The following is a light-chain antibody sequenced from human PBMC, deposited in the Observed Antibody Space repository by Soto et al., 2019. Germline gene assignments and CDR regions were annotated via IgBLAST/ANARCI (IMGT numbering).Light chain of an antibody. CDR1: SSDVGSYNL. Sequence: QSVLTQPASVSGSPGQSITISCTGTSSDVGSYNLVSWYQQHPGKAPKLMIYEGSKRPSGVSNRFSGSKSGNTASLTISGLQAEDEADYYCAAWDDSLNGQVFGTGTKVTVL. V-gene: IGLV2-23*01. CDR2: EGS. CDR3: AAWDDSLNGQV. J-gene: IGLJ1*01.